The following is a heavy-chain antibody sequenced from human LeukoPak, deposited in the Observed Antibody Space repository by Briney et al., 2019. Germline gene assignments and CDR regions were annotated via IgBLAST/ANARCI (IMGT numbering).Heavy chain of an antibody. D-gene: IGHD3-16*01. V-gene: IGHV1-18*01. Sequence: ASVKVSCKASGYTFTSYGISWVRQAPGQGLEWMGWISAYNGNTNYAQKLQGRVTMTTDTSISTAYMELSSLRSEDTAVYYCARGEALSLIDYWGQGTLVTVS. J-gene: IGHJ4*02. CDR3: ARGEALSLIDY. CDR1: GYTFTSYG. CDR2: ISAYNGNT.